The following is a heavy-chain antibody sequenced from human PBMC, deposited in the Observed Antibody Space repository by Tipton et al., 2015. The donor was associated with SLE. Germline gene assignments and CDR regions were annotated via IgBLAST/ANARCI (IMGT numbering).Heavy chain of an antibody. Sequence: TLSLTCTVSGGSISRGSYYWSWIRQPPGKGLEWIGYIYYSGSTNYKPSLKSRVTISVDTSKNQFSLKLNSVTAADTAMYFCARGKDIVVARDAFDIWGQGTMFTVTS. V-gene: IGHV4-61*01. CDR3: ARGKDIVVARDAFDI. CDR2: IYYSGST. CDR1: GGSISRGSYY. J-gene: IGHJ3*02. D-gene: IGHD2-15*01.